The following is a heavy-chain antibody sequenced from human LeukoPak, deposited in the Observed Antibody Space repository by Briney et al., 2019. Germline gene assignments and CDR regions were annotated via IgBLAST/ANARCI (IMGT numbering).Heavy chain of an antibody. CDR1: GFTFSSYA. V-gene: IGHV3-23*01. D-gene: IGHD4-11*01. CDR3: AKEDFTVTTRFFEY. CDR2: ISGSGGST. Sequence: PGGSLRLSCAASGFTFSSYAMSRVRQAPGKGLEWVSAISGSGGSTYYADSVKGRFTISRDKSKNTLYLQMNSLRAEDTALYYCAKEDFTVTTRFFEYWGQGTLVTVSS. J-gene: IGHJ4*02.